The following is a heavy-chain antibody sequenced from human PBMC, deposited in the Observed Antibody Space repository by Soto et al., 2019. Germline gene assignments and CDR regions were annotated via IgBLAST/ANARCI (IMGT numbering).Heavy chain of an antibody. J-gene: IGHJ4*02. V-gene: IGHV5-51*01. Sequence: LKISCKGSGYSFTSYWIGWVRQMPGKGLEWMGIIYPGDSDTRYSPSFQGQVTISADKSISTAYLQWSSLKASDTAMYYCAILPIAAAGPAPYYFDYWGQGTLVTVSS. CDR3: AILPIAAAGPAPYYFDY. CDR1: GYSFTSYW. D-gene: IGHD6-13*01. CDR2: IYPGDSDT.